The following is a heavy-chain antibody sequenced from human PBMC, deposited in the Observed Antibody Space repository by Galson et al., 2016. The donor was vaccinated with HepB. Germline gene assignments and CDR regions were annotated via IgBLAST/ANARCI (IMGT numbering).Heavy chain of an antibody. CDR3: ARPRRWPQYYYGLDV. CDR1: GFTFSTYA. Sequence: SLRLSCAASGFTFSTYAMHWVRQAPGKGLEWVAVISYDGSHKHYRDSVKGRFTISRDNSKNTLYLQMNSLRHEDTAVYYCARPRRWPQYYYGLDVWGQGTTVTVSS. D-gene: IGHD5-24*01. CDR2: ISYDGSHK. V-gene: IGHV3-30-3*01. J-gene: IGHJ6*02.